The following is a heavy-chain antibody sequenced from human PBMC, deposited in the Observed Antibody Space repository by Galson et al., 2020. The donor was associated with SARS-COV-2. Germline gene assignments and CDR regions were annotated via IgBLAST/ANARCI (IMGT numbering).Heavy chain of an antibody. J-gene: IGHJ2*01. CDR2: IYYSGST. CDR3: ARIYSSASWTFDV. D-gene: IGHD5-18*01. CDR1: GGSISSRSHY. V-gene: IGHV4-39*07. Sequence: SQTLSLTCSVSGGSISSRSHYWGWIRQPPGKGLEWIGSIYYSGSTYYNPSLKSRVTISIDTSKNQFSPNLTSVPAADTAVYYCARIYSSASWTFDVWGRGTLVTVSS.